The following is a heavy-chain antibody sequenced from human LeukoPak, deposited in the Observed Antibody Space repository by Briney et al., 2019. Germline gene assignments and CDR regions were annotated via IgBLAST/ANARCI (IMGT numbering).Heavy chain of an antibody. CDR2: INHSGST. D-gene: IGHD5-18*01. CDR1: GGSFSGYY. J-gene: IGHJ4*02. V-gene: IGHV4-34*01. CDR3: ASRGYSSPWDY. Sequence: PSETLSLTCAVYGGSFSGYYWSWIRQPPGKGLEWIGEINHSGSTNYNPSLKSRVTISVDTSKNQFSLKLSSVTAADTAVYYCASRGYSSPWDYWGQGTLVTDSS.